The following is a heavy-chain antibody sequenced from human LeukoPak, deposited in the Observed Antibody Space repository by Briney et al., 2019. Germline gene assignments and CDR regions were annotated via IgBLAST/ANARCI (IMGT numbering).Heavy chain of an antibody. J-gene: IGHJ5*02. D-gene: IGHD5-12*01. CDR1: GFTFDDYG. CDR2: INWNGGST. V-gene: IGHV3-20*04. Sequence: GGSLRLSCAASGFTFDDYGMSWVRQAPGKGLEWVSGINWNGGSTGYADSVKGRFTISRDNAKNTLYLQMNSLRAEDTAVYYCARDLDGYRSGNGAWGQGTLVTVSS. CDR3: ARDLDGYRSGNGA.